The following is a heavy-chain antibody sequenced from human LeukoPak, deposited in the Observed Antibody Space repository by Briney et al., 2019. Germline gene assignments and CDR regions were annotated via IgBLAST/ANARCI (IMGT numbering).Heavy chain of an antibody. V-gene: IGHV1-18*01. CDR1: GYSFTSYG. CDR3: ARESTMVRGVFSMDV. D-gene: IGHD3-10*01. CDR2: ISAYNGNT. J-gene: IGHJ6*02. Sequence: AAVKVSCKASGYSFTSYGIRWVRQAPGQGLEGVGWISAYNGNTNYAKKLQGRVTMTTDTSTSTAYMELRSLRSDDTAVYYCARESTMVRGVFSMDVWGQGTTVTVSS.